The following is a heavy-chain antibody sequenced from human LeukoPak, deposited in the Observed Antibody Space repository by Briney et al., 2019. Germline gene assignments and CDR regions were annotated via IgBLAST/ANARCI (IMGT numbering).Heavy chain of an antibody. CDR2: ISGSGGST. J-gene: IGHJ4*02. CDR1: GFTFSSYA. D-gene: IGHD1-26*01. Sequence: GGSLRLSCAASGFTFSSYAMSWVRQAPGKGLEWVSAISGSGGSTYYADSEKGRFTISRDNSKNTLYLQMNSLRAEDTAVYYCAKDLGATREFDYWGQGTLVTVSS. V-gene: IGHV3-23*01. CDR3: AKDLGATREFDY.